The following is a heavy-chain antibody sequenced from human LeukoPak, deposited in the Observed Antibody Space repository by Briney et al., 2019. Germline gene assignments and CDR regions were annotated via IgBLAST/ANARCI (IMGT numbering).Heavy chain of an antibody. CDR2: IYYSGST. CDR1: GGSISSGDYY. D-gene: IGHD2-21*01. V-gene: IGHV4-30-4*01. J-gene: IGHJ6*02. Sequence: PSETLSLTCTVSGGSISSGDYYWSWIRQPPGKGLEWIGYIYYSGSTYYNPSLKSRVTISVDTPKNQFSLKLSSVTAADTAVYYCARDPAVIYYYYGMDVWGQGTTVTVSS. CDR3: ARDPAVIYYYYGMDV.